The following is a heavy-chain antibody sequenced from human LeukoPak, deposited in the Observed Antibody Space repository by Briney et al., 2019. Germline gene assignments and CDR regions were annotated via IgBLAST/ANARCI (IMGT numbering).Heavy chain of an antibody. CDR3: ARGYSGYASLGGY. CDR2: ISAYNGNT. J-gene: IGHJ4*02. CDR1: GYTFTSYG. V-gene: IGHV1-18*01. Sequence: VASVTVSCTASGYTFTSYGISWVRQAPGQGLEWMGWISAYNGNTNYAQKLQGRVTMTTDTSTSTAYMELSSLRSEDTAVYYCARGYSGYASLGGYWGQGTLVTVSS. D-gene: IGHD5-12*01.